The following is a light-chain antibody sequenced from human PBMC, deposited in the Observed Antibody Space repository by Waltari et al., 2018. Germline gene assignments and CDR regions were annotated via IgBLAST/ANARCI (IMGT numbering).Light chain of an antibody. V-gene: IGKV1-39*01. J-gene: IGKJ4*01. Sequence: DIQMTQSPSSLSASVGDRVTITCRSSQSIGNAYLNWYQQKPGKAPKLLIYGASTLQSGVPSRFIGSGSGTDFTLTISSLQPEGFATYYCQQTYNNPPFFGGGTRVEI. CDR1: QSIGNAY. CDR2: GAS. CDR3: QQTYNNPPF.